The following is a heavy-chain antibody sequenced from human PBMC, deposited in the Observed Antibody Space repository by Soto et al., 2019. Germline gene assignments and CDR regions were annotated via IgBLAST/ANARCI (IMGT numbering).Heavy chain of an antibody. J-gene: IGHJ4*02. V-gene: IGHV4-34*01. CDR3: ARGRLYGSSPFDY. D-gene: IGHD1-26*01. CDR2: INHGGST. Sequence: PSETLSLTCAVYGGSFSCYYWSWIRQPPGKGLEWIGEINHGGSTKYNPSLKSRVTISVDTSKNQFSLKVRSVTAADTAVYYCARGRLYGSSPFDYWGQGTLVTVSS. CDR1: GGSFSCYY.